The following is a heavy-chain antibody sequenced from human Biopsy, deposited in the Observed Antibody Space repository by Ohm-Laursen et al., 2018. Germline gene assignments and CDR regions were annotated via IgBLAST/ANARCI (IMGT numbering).Heavy chain of an antibody. D-gene: IGHD2-15*01. CDR1: GYTFILYH. J-gene: IGHJ4*02. CDR2: IDPDSGRT. Sequence: GASVKVSCKASGYTFILYHIHWVRQAPGQGLEWMGWIDPDSGRTSFGQNFQGRVTMTSDTSTGTAYLELTRLRSDDTAVYYCARDPYCSGGNCYSPLDHWGQGTLVTVSA. CDR3: ARDPYCSGGNCYSPLDH. V-gene: IGHV1-2*02.